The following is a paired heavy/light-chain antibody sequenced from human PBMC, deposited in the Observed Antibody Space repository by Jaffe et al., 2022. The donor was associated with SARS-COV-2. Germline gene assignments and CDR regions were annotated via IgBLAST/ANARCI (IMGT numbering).Heavy chain of an antibody. CDR3: AKGDLVDL. CDR1: GFTISNYW. J-gene: IGHJ5*02. V-gene: IGHV3-74*01. Sequence: EVQLEESGGGLVQPGGSLRLSCVASGFTISNYWMNWVRQAPGKGLVWVSRIDNDGKSISYADYVEGRFTISRDNAKNTLFLQMNGLRADDTALYFCAKGDLVDLWGRGTLVTVSS. CDR2: IDNDGKSI.
Light chain of an antibody. V-gene: IGKV6-21*01. Sequence: EIVLTQSADFQSVTPKEKVTITCRASQSIGSSLHWYQQKPDQSPKLLIKFASQSFSGVPSRFNGSGSGTDFTLTINSLEAEDAATYYCHQTSRLPLTFGQGTRLEIK. CDR3: HQTSRLPLT. J-gene: IGKJ5*01. CDR2: FAS. CDR1: QSIGSS.